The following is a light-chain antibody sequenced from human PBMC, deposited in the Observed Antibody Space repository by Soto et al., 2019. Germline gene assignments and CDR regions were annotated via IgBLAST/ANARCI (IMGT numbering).Light chain of an antibody. J-gene: IGLJ1*01. V-gene: IGLV2-14*01. Sequence: QSVLTQPASVSGSPGQSITISCTGTSSDVGGYNYVSWYQQHPGKAPKLMIYDVRNRPSGVSNRFSGSKSVNTASLTISELQAEDEVDYYCSSYTTASIYVFGTGTKVTAL. CDR1: SSDVGGYNY. CDR2: DVR. CDR3: SSYTTASIYV.